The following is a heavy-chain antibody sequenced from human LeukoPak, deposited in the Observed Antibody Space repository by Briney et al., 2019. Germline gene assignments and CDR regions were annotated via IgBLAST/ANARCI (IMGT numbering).Heavy chain of an antibody. J-gene: IGHJ6*03. CDR1: GFTLSGYS. V-gene: IGHV3-21*01. Sequence: GGSLRLSCATSGFTLSGYSMNWVRQAPGKGLEWVSSISSSSSYIYYADSMKGRITISRDNAKNSLYLQMNSLRAKDTAVYYCARDLLGYNYHYMDVWGKGTTVTVSS. CDR3: ARDLLGYNYHYMDV. CDR2: ISSSSSYI. D-gene: IGHD3-22*01.